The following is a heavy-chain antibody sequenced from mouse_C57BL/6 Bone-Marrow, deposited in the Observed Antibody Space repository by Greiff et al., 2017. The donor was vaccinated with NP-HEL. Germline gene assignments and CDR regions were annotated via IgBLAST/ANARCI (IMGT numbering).Heavy chain of an antibody. J-gene: IGHJ4*01. CDR3: ARDYQGRDYAMDY. CDR2: ISDGGSYT. CDR1: GFTFSSYA. Sequence: DVMLVESGGGLVKPGGSLKLSCAASGFTFSSYAMSWVRQTPEKRLEWVATISDGGSYTYYPDNVKGRFTISRDNAKNNLYLQMSHLKSEDTAMYYCARDYQGRDYAMDYWGQGTSVTVSS. V-gene: IGHV5-4*01.